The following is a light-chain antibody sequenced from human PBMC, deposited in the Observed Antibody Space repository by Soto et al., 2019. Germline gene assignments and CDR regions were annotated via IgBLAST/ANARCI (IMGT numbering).Light chain of an antibody. CDR3: QQRATWPYT. Sequence: EIVLTQSPATLSLSPGDRATLSCRASQSINNFLAWYQQKPGQAPRLLIYDASNRATGIPARFSGSGSGTDFTLTIRSLEPEDFALFYCQQRATWPYTFGQGTKLEIK. V-gene: IGKV3-11*01. CDR1: QSINNF. J-gene: IGKJ2*01. CDR2: DAS.